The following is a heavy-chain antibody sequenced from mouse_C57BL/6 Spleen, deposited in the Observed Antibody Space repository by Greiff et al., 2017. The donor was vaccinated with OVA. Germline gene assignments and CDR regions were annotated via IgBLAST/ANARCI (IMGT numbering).Heavy chain of an antibody. D-gene: IGHD1-1*01. CDR3: ARGGAYGGPYYAMDY. CDR2: FHPYDDDT. Sequence: VQLQQSGAELVKPGASVKMSCKASGYTFTTYPIEWMKQNHGKSLEWIGNFHPYDDDTKYNEKFKGKATLTVEKSSSTVYLELSRLTSDDSAVYYCARGGAYGGPYYAMDYWGQGTSVTVSS. V-gene: IGHV1-47*01. CDR1: GYTFTTYP. J-gene: IGHJ4*01.